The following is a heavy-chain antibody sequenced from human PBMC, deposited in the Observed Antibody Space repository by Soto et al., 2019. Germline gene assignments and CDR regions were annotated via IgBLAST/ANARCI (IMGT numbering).Heavy chain of an antibody. CDR1: GGSISSGGYY. CDR3: AGGSSSKLDY. CDR2: IYYSGST. J-gene: IGHJ4*02. D-gene: IGHD6-6*01. V-gene: IGHV4-31*03. Sequence: QVQLQESGPGLVKPSQTLSLTCTVSGGSISSGGYYWSWIRQHPGKGLEWIGYIYYSGSTYYNPSLKGRVTISVDTSKYQFSLKLSSVTAAGTAEYYGAGGSSSKLDYWGQGSLVTVSS.